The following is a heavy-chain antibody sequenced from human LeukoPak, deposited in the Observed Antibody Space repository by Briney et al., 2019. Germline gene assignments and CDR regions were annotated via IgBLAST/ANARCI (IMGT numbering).Heavy chain of an antibody. CDR3: ARERYCSSTSCYGGAMDV. D-gene: IGHD2-2*01. V-gene: IGHV1-18*01. CDR2: ISVYNGNT. J-gene: IGHJ6*03. Sequence: ASVKVSCKASGYTFTSYGISWVRQAPGQGLEWMGWISVYNGNTNYAQKLQGRVTMTTDTSTSTAYMELRSLRSDDTAVYYCARERYCSSTSCYGGAMDVWGKGTTVTVSS. CDR1: GYTFTSYG.